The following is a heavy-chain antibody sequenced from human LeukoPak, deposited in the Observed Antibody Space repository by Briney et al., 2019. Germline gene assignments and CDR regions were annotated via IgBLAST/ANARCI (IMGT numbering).Heavy chain of an antibody. Sequence: PSESLSLTCTVSGGSISSYYWSWIRQPPGKGLEWIGYIYYSGSTNYNPSLKSRVTISVYTSKNQSSLKLSSVTAADTAVYYCVRGPTMVTTPFDYWGQGTLVTVSS. V-gene: IGHV4-59*08. D-gene: IGHD4-17*01. J-gene: IGHJ4*02. CDR3: VRGPTMVTTPFDY. CDR2: IYYSGST. CDR1: GGSISSYY.